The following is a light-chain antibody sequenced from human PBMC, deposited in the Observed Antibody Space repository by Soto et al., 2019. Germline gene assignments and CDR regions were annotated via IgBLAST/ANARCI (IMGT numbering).Light chain of an antibody. J-gene: IGLJ1*01. Sequence: QSALTQPASVSGSPGQSIAISCTGTSSDVGAYNYVSWYQQHPGKAPKLMIFDVTNRPSVVSDRVSGSQSGNTASLTISGLQAEDEADYYCSSYTSSSTYVFGTGTKLTVL. CDR3: SSYTSSSTYV. CDR1: SSDVGAYNY. CDR2: DVT. V-gene: IGLV2-14*03.